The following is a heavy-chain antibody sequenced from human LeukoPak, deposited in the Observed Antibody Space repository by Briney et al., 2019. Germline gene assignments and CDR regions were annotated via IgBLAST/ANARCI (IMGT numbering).Heavy chain of an antibody. CDR3: AKDHSGSRPSYFQH. D-gene: IGHD1-26*01. Sequence: GGSLRLSCAASGFTFSSYGMHWVRQAPGKGLEWVAFIRYDGSNKYYADSVKGRFTISRDNSKNTLYLQMNSLRAEDTAVYYCAKDHSGSRPSYFQHWGQGTLVTVSS. V-gene: IGHV3-30*02. CDR1: GFTFSSYG. CDR2: IRYDGSNK. J-gene: IGHJ1*01.